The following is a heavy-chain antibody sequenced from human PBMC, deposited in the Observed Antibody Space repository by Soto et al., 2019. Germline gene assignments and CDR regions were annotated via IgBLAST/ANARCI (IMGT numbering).Heavy chain of an antibody. D-gene: IGHD2-2*01. CDR2: ISGYNGNT. CDR3: ARDRGVVTSGSAYYFDY. V-gene: IGHV1-18*01. CDR1: GYTFRSYG. J-gene: IGHJ4*02. Sequence: QVQLVQSGPEVKKPGASVKVSCKATGYTFRSYGVTWVRQAPGQGLEWMGWISGYNGNTEYAQKIQGRVTTTTDTSTSTVYMELRSLGSADTAVYYCARDRGVVTSGSAYYFDYWGQGTLVTVSS.